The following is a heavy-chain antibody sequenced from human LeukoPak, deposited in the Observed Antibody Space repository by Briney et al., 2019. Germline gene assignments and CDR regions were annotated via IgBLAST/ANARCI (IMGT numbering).Heavy chain of an antibody. Sequence: GGPLRPSCAASGFTFSSYAMSWVRQAPGKGLEWVSAISGSGGSTYYADSVKGRFTISRDNAQNSMYLQMNSLRVEDTAVYYCTSWGDTTAEYFQRWGQGTLVTVSS. D-gene: IGHD2-21*02. J-gene: IGHJ1*01. V-gene: IGHV3-23*01. CDR1: GFTFSSYA. CDR3: TSWGDTTAEYFQR. CDR2: ISGSGGST.